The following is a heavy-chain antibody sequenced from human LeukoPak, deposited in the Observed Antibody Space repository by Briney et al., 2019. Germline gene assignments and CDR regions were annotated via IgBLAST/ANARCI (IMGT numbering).Heavy chain of an antibody. V-gene: IGHV1-3*01. CDR1: GYTFTSYA. J-gene: IGHJ5*02. CDR2: INAGNGNT. CDR3: ARDRADWIAAAGTGWFDP. Sequence: ASVKVSCKASGYTFTSYAMHWVRQAPGQRLEWMGWINAGNGNTKYPQKFQGRVTITRDTSASTAYMELSSLRSEDTAVYYCARDRADWIAAAGTGWFDPWGQGTLVTVSS. D-gene: IGHD6-13*01.